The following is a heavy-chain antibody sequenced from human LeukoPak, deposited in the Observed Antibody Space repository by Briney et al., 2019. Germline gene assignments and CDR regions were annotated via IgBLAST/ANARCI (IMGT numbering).Heavy chain of an antibody. V-gene: IGHV4-38-2*02. CDR1: GYSISSGYY. CDR3: ARDFWSGYFDY. J-gene: IGHJ4*02. D-gene: IGHD3-3*01. Sequence: SETLSLTCTVSGYSISSGYYWGWIRQPPGKGLEWIGSIYYTGSTYYNPSLKSRVTISVDTSKNQFSLKLSSVTAADTAVFYCARDFWSGYFDYWGQGTLVTVSS. CDR2: IYYTGST.